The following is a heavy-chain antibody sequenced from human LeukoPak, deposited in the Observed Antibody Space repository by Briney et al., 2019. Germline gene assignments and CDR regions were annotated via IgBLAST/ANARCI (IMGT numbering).Heavy chain of an antibody. J-gene: IGHJ4*02. CDR3: ARAGLYEWELLAYFDY. Sequence: AASVKVSCKASGYTFTGYYMHWVRQAPGQGLEWMGWINPNSGGTNYAQKFQGRVTMTRDTSISTAYMELSRLRSDDTAVYYCARAGLYEWELLAYFDYWGQGTLVTVSS. D-gene: IGHD1-26*01. CDR1: GYTFTGYY. CDR2: INPNSGGT. V-gene: IGHV1-2*02.